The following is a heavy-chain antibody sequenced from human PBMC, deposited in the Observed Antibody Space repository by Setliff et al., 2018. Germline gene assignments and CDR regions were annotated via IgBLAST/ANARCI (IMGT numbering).Heavy chain of an antibody. CDR3: ARDPGWFGELLGYFDY. D-gene: IGHD3-10*01. V-gene: IGHV1-8*02. CDR2: MNPNSGNT. Sequence: ASVKVSCKASGYTFTSYDINWVRQATGQGLEWMGWMNPNSGNTGYAQKLQGRVTMTTDTSTSTAYMELRSLRSDDTAVYYCARDPGWFGELLGYFDYWGQGTLVTVSS. J-gene: IGHJ4*02. CDR1: GYTFTSYD.